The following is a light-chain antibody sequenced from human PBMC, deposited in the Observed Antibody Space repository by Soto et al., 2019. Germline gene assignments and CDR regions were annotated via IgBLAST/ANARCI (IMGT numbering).Light chain of an antibody. CDR2: KAS. CDR3: KQYNSFSYT. J-gene: IGKJ2*01. CDR1: QSISSW. V-gene: IGKV1-5*03. Sequence: DVQMTQSPYTLSASVGDRVTITCRASQSISSWLAWYQQKPGKAPNLLISKASNLESGVPSRFSGSGSGTEFTLTISSLQPDDFATYYCKQYNSFSYTFGQGTKLEIK.